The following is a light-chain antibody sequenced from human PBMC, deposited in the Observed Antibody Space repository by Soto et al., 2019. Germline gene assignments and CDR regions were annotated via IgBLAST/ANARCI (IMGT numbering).Light chain of an antibody. J-gene: IGKJ5*01. V-gene: IGKV1-33*01. CDR1: QDIRNY. CDR3: PRYDDFPLT. Sequence: DIEMTQSPSSLSTSVGARVTITCQPRQDIRNYLNWYPQKTGRAPKLLIYDASTLEGGFSSSFSGSRTRTDFSLTINCFQPDDFSIYYWPRYDDFPLTFGQGTLLE. CDR2: DAS.